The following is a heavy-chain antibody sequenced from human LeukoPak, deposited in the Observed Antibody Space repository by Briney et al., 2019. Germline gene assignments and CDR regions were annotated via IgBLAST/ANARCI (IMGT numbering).Heavy chain of an antibody. CDR2: IIPILGIA. Sequence: SVKVSCKASGGTFSSCAISWVRQAPGQGLEWMGRIIPILGIANYAQKFQGRVTITADKSTSTAYMELSSLRSEDTAVYYCARDAGSSWYDYWGQGTLVTVSS. CDR3: ARDAGSSWYDY. CDR1: GGTFSSCA. D-gene: IGHD6-13*01. J-gene: IGHJ4*02. V-gene: IGHV1-69*04.